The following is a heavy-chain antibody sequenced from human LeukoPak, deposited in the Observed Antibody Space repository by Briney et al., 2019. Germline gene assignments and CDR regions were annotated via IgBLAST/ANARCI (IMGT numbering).Heavy chain of an antibody. Sequence: PVGSLRLSCAASGFTFSSYGMHWVRQAPGKGLEWVAVIWYDGSNKYYADSVKGRFTISRDNSKNTLYLQMNSLRAEDTAVYYCAKEQYSSSWPDYWGQGTLVTVSS. CDR2: IWYDGSNK. CDR1: GFTFSSYG. D-gene: IGHD6-13*01. V-gene: IGHV3-33*06. CDR3: AKEQYSSSWPDY. J-gene: IGHJ4*02.